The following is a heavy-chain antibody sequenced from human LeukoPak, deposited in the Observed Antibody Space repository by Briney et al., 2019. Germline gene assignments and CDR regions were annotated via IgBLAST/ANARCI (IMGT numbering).Heavy chain of an antibody. D-gene: IGHD7-27*01. CDR1: GYKFTSYW. Sequence: GESLKISCKASGYKFTSYWIAWVRQMPGYGLEWMGSLYPIDSDKTYSPSFQGQVTMSADRSISTAYLQWSSLKASDTAMYYCARPQDFGLTGMNAFDIWGQGTMVTVSS. CDR2: LYPIDSDK. J-gene: IGHJ3*02. V-gene: IGHV5-51*01. CDR3: ARPQDFGLTGMNAFDI.